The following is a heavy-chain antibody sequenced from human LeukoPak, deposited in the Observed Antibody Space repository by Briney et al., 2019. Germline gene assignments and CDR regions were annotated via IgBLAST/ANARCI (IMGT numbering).Heavy chain of an antibody. CDR2: IRYDGSNK. CDR3: ARVVILTGYYIDY. J-gene: IGHJ4*02. V-gene: IGHV3-30*02. Sequence: GGSLRLSCAASGFTFSSYGMHWVRQAPGKGLEWVAFIRYDGSNKYYADSVKGRFTISRENAKNSLYLQMNSLRAEDTAVYYCARVVILTGYYIDYWGQGTLVTVSS. CDR1: GFTFSSYG. D-gene: IGHD3-9*01.